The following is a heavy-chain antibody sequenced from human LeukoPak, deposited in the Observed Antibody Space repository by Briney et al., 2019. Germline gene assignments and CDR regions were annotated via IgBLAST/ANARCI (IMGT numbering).Heavy chain of an antibody. Sequence: SETLSLTCTVSGGSISSYYWSWIRQPAGKGLEWIGRIYTSGSTNYNTSLKSRVTMSVDTSKNQFSLKLSSVTAADTAVYYCARGVYYGSGSYYAGSAFDIWGQGTMVTVSS. CDR2: IYTSGST. CDR3: ARGVYYGSGSYYAGSAFDI. J-gene: IGHJ3*02. CDR1: GGSISSYY. D-gene: IGHD3-10*01. V-gene: IGHV4-4*07.